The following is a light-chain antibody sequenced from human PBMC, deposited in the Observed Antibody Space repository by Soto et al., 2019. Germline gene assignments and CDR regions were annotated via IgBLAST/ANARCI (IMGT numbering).Light chain of an antibody. CDR3: AAWDDTVRSYV. V-gene: IGLV1-47*02. CDR1: ISNIGNNY. J-gene: IGLJ1*01. CDR2: SDD. Sequence: QSVLTQPSSVSGTPGQGVTISCSGSISNIGNNYVYWFQQLPGTAPKVLSNSDDQRPSGVPDRFSGSKSGTSASLAISGLRSEDEADYYCAAWDDTVRSYVFGTGTKLTVL.